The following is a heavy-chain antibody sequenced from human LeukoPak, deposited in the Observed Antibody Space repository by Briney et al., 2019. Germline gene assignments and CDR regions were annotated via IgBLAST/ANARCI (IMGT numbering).Heavy chain of an antibody. CDR2: INSDETIS. D-gene: IGHD3-16*01. CDR1: GFTFSSYW. V-gene: IGHV3-74*01. Sequence: GGSLRLSCAASGFTFSSYWMHWVRQVPNQGLMWVSRINSDETISEYVDSVNGRFTISRDNAKHTLYLQMNSLRAEDTAVYFCLYGGYFQHWGQGTLVTVSS. J-gene: IGHJ1*01. CDR3: LYGGYFQH.